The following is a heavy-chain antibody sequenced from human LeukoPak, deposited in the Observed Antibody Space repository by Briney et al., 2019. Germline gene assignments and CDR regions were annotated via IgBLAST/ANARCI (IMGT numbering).Heavy chain of an antibody. CDR2: MNPNSGNT. J-gene: IGHJ4*02. CDR3: ARGGYYYGSGSSNFDY. CDR1: GYTFTSYD. V-gene: IGHV1-8*01. Sequence: ASVKVSCKASGYTFTSYDINWVRQATGQGLEWMGCMNPNSGNTGYAQKFQGRVTMTRNTSISTAYMELSSLRSEDTAVYYCARGGYYYGSGSSNFDYWGQGTLVTVSS. D-gene: IGHD3-10*01.